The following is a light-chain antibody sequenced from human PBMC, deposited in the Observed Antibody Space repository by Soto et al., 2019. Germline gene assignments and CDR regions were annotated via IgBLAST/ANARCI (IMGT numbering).Light chain of an antibody. CDR2: RNN. CDR1: SSNIGSKY. CDR3: AAWDDSLSGRV. Sequence: QSALTQPPSASGTPGQRVTISCSGSSSNIGSKYVYWYQQLPGTAPKLLIYRNNQRPSGVPDRFSGSKSGTSASLAISGLRSEDEADYYCAAWDDSLSGRVFGTGTKLTVL. V-gene: IGLV1-47*01. J-gene: IGLJ1*01.